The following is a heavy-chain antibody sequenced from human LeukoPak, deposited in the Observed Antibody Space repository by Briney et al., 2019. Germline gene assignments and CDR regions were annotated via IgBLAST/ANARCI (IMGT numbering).Heavy chain of an antibody. J-gene: IGHJ4*02. CDR1: RGSISSVY. CDR2: IFYSVIT. V-gene: IGHV4-59*01. CDR3: ARTSYHYNSGDYGWYFDY. D-gene: IGHD3-10*01. Sequence: PPETLSHTRIVPRGSISSVYWRLIRPPLGRGLEWIGYIFYSVITKYSPSLKSRVTISVDTSKNQFFLRQTSVTAADTAVYYCARTSYHYNSGDYGWYFDYWGQGTLVTVSA.